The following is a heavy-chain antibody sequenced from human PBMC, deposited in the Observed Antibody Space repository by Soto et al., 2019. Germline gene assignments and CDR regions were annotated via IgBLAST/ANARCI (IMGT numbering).Heavy chain of an antibody. D-gene: IGHD3-16*01. V-gene: IGHV3-30-3*01. J-gene: IGHJ6*02. CDR2: ISYDGSNK. Sequence: QVQLVESGGGVVQPGRSLRLSCAASGFTFSSYAMHWVRQAPGKGLEWVAVISYDGSNKYYADSVKGRFTISRDNSKNTLFLQMISVRSEDTSVYYCARDRGRGTYYYYGMDVWGQGTPVTVSS. CDR1: GFTFSSYA. CDR3: ARDRGRGTYYYYGMDV.